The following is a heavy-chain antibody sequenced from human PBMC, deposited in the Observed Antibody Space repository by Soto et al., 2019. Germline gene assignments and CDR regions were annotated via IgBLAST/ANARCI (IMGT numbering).Heavy chain of an antibody. Sequence: KSGPTLVNPTQTLTLTCTFSGFSLSTSGVGVGWIRQPPGKALEWLALIYWDDDKRYSPSLKSRLTITKDTSKNQVVLTMTNMDPVDTATYYCAHRLIANYDYIWGSYRSGWFDPWGQGTLVTVSS. D-gene: IGHD3-16*02. V-gene: IGHV2-5*02. CDR1: GFSLSTSGVG. J-gene: IGHJ5*02. CDR3: AHRLIANYDYIWGSYRSGWFDP. CDR2: IYWDDDK.